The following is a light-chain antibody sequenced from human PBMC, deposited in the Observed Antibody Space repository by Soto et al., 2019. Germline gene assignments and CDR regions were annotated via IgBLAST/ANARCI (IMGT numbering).Light chain of an antibody. V-gene: IGKV3-11*01. CDR1: QSVGSF. CDR2: DAS. Sequence: DTVLTQSPATLSLSLGQRPTLSCRASQSVGSFLAWYRQKPGQAPRLLLFDASSRATGIPVRFSGSGSGTDFTLTISSLEPEDFAVYYCQQRSSWPPTFGQGTLLENK. CDR3: QQRSSWPPT. J-gene: IGKJ5*01.